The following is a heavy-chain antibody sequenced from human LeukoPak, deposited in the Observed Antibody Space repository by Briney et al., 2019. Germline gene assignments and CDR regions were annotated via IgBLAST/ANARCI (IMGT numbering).Heavy chain of an antibody. CDR3: ARDRSAGATLDC. CDR1: GGSISSGGYY. V-gene: IGHV4-61*08. CDR2: ISYSGST. Sequence: SETLSLTCTVSGGSISSGGYYWSWIRQPPGKGLEWIGYISYSGSTNYNPSLKSRVTISVDTSKNQFSLKVSSVTAADTAVYYCARDRSAGATLDCWGQGTLVAVSS. J-gene: IGHJ4*02.